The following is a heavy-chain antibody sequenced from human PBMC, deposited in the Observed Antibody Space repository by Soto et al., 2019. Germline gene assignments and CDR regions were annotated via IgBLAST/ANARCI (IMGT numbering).Heavy chain of an antibody. CDR2: ISYDGSNK. CDR3: ATSGSYFPIYYFDY. D-gene: IGHD1-26*01. Sequence: GGSLRLSCAASGFTFSSYAMHWVRQAPGKGLEWVAVISYDGSNKYYADSVKGRFTISRDNSKNTLYLQMNSLRAEDTAVYYCATSGSYFPIYYFDYWGQGTLVTVSS. CDR1: GFTFSSYA. J-gene: IGHJ4*02. V-gene: IGHV3-30-3*01.